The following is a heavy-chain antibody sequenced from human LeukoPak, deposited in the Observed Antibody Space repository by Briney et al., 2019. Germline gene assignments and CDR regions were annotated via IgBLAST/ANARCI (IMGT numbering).Heavy chain of an antibody. CDR1: GNSFNNHF. CDR2: IYPGDSET. J-gene: IGHJ4*02. V-gene: IGHV5-51*01. CDR3: ARRSTVIRGVLEEAFDY. Sequence: GESLKISCKGSGNSFNNHFIGWVRQMPGKGLEWMGIIYPGDSETRYSPPFEGPVTISADKSISTVYLQWSSLEASDTAMYYCARRSTVIRGVLEEAFDYWGQGTLVTVSS. D-gene: IGHD3-10*01.